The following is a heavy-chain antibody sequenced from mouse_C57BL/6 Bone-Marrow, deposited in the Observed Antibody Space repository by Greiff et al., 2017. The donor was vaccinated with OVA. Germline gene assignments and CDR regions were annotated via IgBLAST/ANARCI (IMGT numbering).Heavy chain of an antibody. CDR1: GYTFTSYW. V-gene: IGHV1-52*01. CDR3: ASNYLFAY. Sequence: VQLQQPGAELVRPGSSVKLSCKASGYTFTSYWMHWVKQRPIPGLEWIGNIDPSDSEPHYNQKFKDKATLTVDKSSSTAYMQLSSLTSEDSAVYYCASNYLFAYWGQGTLVTVSA. J-gene: IGHJ3*01. CDR2: IDPSDSEP. D-gene: IGHD2-1*01.